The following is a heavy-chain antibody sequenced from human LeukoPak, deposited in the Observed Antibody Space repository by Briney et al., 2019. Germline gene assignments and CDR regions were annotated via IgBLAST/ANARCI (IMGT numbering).Heavy chain of an antibody. V-gene: IGHV3-23*01. CDR2: ISGSGGST. J-gene: IGHJ4*02. Sequence: GGTLRLSCAASGLTFSSYARSWVRQAPGKGLEWVSAISGSGGSTYYADSVKGRFTISRDNSKNTLYLQMNSLRAEDTAVYYCRRSTSGGSEYFDYWGQGTLVTVSS. D-gene: IGHD2-15*01. CDR1: GLTFSSYA. CDR3: RRSTSGGSEYFDY.